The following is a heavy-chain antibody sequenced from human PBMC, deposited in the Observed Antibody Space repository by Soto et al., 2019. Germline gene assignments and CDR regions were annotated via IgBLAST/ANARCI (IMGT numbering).Heavy chain of an antibody. CDR1: GFTFSSYD. CDR2: FGGRGGST. CDR3: VLGEDFDY. J-gene: IGHJ4*02. Sequence: GSLRLSCAASGFTFSSYDMSWVRQAPGKGLEWVSTFGGRGGSTYYADSVKGRFTISRDNSKNTLYLQINNLRAEDTAVYYCVLGEDFDYWGQGTLVTVSS. V-gene: IGHV3-23*01.